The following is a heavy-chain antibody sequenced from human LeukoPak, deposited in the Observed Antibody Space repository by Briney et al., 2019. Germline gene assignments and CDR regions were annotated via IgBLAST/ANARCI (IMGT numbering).Heavy chain of an antibody. CDR1: GGTFSSYA. CDR3: ARHKRPDMVRGVISATNFDY. V-gene: IGHV1-69*05. Sequence: GASVKVSCKASGGTFSSYAISWVRQAPGQGLEWMGGIIPIFGTANYAQKFQGRVTITTDESTSTAYMELSSLRSEDTAVYYCARHKRPDMVRGVISATNFDYWGQGTLVTVSS. CDR2: IIPIFGTA. D-gene: IGHD3-10*01. J-gene: IGHJ4*02.